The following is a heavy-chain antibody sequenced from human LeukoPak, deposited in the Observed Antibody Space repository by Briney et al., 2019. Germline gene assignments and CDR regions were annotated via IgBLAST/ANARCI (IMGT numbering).Heavy chain of an antibody. D-gene: IGHD2-2*01. CDR3: AREPPYCSSTSCSGTGWFDP. V-gene: IGHV1-69*13. CDR2: IIPIFGTA. J-gene: IGHJ5*02. Sequence: VASVKVSCKASGGTFSSYAISWVRQAPGQGLEWMGGIIPIFGTANYAQKFQGRVTITADESTSTAYMELSSLRSEDTAVYYCAREPPYCSSTSCSGTGWFDPWGQGTLVTVSS. CDR1: GGTFSSYA.